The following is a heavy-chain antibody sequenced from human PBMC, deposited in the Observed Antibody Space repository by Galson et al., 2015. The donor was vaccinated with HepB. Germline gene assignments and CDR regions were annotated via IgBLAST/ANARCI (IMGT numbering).Heavy chain of an antibody. CDR2: ILYDVRNK. CDR1: GFTFSSYA. J-gene: IGHJ4*02. D-gene: IGHD2-21*01. Sequence: SLRLSCAASGFTFSSYAMHWVRQAPGKGLEWVAVILYDVRNKHYAESVTGRFTISRDNSRNTLFLQMNSLRAEDTAVYRCARGPVMTKYFDYWAREPWSPSPQ. V-gene: IGHV3-30-3*01. CDR3: ARGPVMTKYFDY.